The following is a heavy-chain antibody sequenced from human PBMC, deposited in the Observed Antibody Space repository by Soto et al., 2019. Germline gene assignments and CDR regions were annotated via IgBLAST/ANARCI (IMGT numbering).Heavy chain of an antibody. V-gene: IGHV1-69*12. D-gene: IGHD3-22*01. CDR2: IIPIFGTA. Sequence: VQLVQSGAEVKKPGSSVKVSCKASGGTFSSYAISWVRQAPGQGLEWMGEIIPIFGTANYAQKFQGRVTITADESTSTAYMELSSLSSEDTAVYYCARDRGPSSGYYPYWFDPWGQGTLVTVSS. CDR3: ARDRGPSSGYYPYWFDP. CDR1: GGTFSSYA. J-gene: IGHJ5*02.